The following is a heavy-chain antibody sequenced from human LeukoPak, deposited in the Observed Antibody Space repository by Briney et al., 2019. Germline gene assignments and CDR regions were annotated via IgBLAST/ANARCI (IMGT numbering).Heavy chain of an antibody. D-gene: IGHD3-3*02. Sequence: PGGSLRLSRSASGFTFDDYAMHCVRQAPARSVEWVSGLSGSGGSTHYADSVRGRFTVPRDNSKNTLYLQMNSLRAEDTAAYYYGKDLAFNSEDASDIWGQGTMVIVSS. CDR3: GKDLAFNSEDASDI. CDR2: LSGSGGST. J-gene: IGHJ3*02. CDR1: GFTFDDYA. V-gene: IGHV3-23*01.